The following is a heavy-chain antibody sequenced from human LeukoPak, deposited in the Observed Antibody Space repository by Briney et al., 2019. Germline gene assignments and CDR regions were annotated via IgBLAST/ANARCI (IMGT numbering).Heavy chain of an antibody. CDR2: ISSSSSYI. CDR3: TREDRVGGSLDA. CDR1: GFTFSSYS. D-gene: IGHD1-26*01. V-gene: IGHV3-21*01. Sequence: GGSLRLSCAASGFTFSSYSMNWVRQAPGKGLEWVSFISSSSSYIYYADSVKGRFTISRDNAKNSVSLQMNSLRVEDTALYYCTREDRVGGSLDAWGQGTLVTVSS. J-gene: IGHJ5*02.